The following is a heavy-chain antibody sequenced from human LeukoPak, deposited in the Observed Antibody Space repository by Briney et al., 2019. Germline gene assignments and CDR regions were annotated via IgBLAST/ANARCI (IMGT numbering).Heavy chain of an antibody. J-gene: IGHJ4*02. CDR3: AAEPIAAAGTVDY. Sequence: SETLSLTCTVSGGSISSYYWSWIRQPPGKGLEWIGYIYYSGSTNYNPSLKSRVTISVDTSKNQSSLKLSSVTAADTAVYYCAAEPIAAAGTVDYWGQGTLVTVSS. CDR2: IYYSGST. D-gene: IGHD6-13*01. V-gene: IGHV4-59*01. CDR1: GGSISSYY.